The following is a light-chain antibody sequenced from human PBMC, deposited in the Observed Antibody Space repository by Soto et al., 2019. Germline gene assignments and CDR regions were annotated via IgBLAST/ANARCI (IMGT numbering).Light chain of an antibody. J-gene: IGKJ1*01. CDR2: DAS. Sequence: DIQMTQSPSTLSASVGDRVTITCRASHSISSWLAWYQQKPGKAPKLLIYDASSLKSGFPSRFSGSGSGTEFAIHVSSLQPDDVEIYYYQPSNSYSWTFGQGTKVEIK. V-gene: IGKV1-5*01. CDR1: HSISSW. CDR3: QPSNSYSWT.